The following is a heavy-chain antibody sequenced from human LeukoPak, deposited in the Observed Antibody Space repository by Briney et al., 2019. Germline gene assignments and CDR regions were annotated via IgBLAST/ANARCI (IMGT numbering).Heavy chain of an antibody. CDR1: GFTFSSYW. J-gene: IGHJ1*01. CDR2: IKQDGSQK. D-gene: IGHD3-9*01. V-gene: IGHV3-7*01. CDR3: ARVKDTNDDITFQH. Sequence: GGSLRLPCAASGFTFSSYWMSWVRQAPGKGLEWVASIKQDGSQKPYVDSVKGRFTISRDNGKNSLDLQMNSLRAEDTAIYFCARVKDTNDDITFQHWGQGTLVSVSS.